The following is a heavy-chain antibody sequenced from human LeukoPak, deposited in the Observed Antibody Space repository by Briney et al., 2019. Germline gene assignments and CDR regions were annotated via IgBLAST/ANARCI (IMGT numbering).Heavy chain of an antibody. CDR3: ARGAVKYSSSWSYFDY. CDR1: GGSISSSNW. D-gene: IGHD6-13*01. Sequence: SETLSLTCAVSGGSISSSNWWSWVRQPPGKGLEWIGEIYHSGSTNYNPSLKSRVTMSVDTSKNQFSLKLSSVTAADTAVYYCARGAVKYSSSWSYFDYWGQGTLVTVSS. V-gene: IGHV4-4*02. CDR2: IYHSGST. J-gene: IGHJ4*02.